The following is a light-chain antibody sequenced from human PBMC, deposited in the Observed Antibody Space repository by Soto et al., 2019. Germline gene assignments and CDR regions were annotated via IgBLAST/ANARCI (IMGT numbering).Light chain of an antibody. V-gene: IGKV3-20*01. CDR1: QSVSRNS. Sequence: EIVLTQSPGTLSLSPGERATLSCRASQSVSRNSLAWYQQKPGQAPRLLIYGASSRATDIPDRFSGSGSGTDFTLIVSRLEPEDFAVDFGQQYGTFPPTFGPGTKVDIK. J-gene: IGKJ3*01. CDR3: QQYGTFPPT. CDR2: GAS.